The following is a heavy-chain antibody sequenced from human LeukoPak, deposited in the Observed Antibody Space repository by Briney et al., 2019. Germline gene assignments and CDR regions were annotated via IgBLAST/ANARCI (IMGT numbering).Heavy chain of an antibody. CDR1: GYTFTSYD. CDR3: ARLYSSSSYGDY. V-gene: IGHV1-8*03. D-gene: IGHD6-6*01. J-gene: IGHJ4*02. Sequence: ASVKVSCKASGYTFTSYDINWVRQATGQGLEWMGWMNPNSGNTGYAQKFQGRVTITRNTSIRTAYMELSSLRSEDTAVYYCARLYSSSSYGDYWGQGTLVTVSS. CDR2: MNPNSGNT.